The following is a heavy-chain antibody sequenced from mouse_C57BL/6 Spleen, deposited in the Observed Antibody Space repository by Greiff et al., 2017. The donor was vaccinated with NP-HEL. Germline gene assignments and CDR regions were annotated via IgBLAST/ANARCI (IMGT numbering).Heavy chain of an antibody. CDR2: ISSGSSTI. V-gene: IGHV5-17*01. CDR1: GFTFSDYG. Sequence: VQLKESGGGLVKPGGSLKLSCAASGFTFSDYGMHWVRQAPEKGLEWVAYISSGSSTIYYADTVKGRFTISRDNAKNTLFLQMTSLRSEDTAMYYCARPTMVTTGGFAYWGQGTLVTVSA. J-gene: IGHJ3*01. D-gene: IGHD2-9*01. CDR3: ARPTMVTTGGFAY.